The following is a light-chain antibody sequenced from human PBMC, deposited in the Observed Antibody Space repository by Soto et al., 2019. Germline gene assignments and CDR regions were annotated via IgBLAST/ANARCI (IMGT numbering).Light chain of an antibody. Sequence: QSVLTQPASVSGSPGQSITISCTGTSSDVGGYNYVSWYQQHPGKATKLMIYAVSNRPSGVSDGFSGSKSGNTAFLTISGVQPEDEAVYYCSSYASSSTLIFGGGTKLTLL. J-gene: IGLJ2*01. CDR3: SSYASSSTLI. CDR2: AVS. V-gene: IGLV2-14*03. CDR1: SSDVGGYNY.